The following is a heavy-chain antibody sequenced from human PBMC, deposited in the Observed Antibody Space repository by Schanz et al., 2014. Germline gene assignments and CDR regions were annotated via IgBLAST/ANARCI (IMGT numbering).Heavy chain of an antibody. CDR1: GFAFSSFA. CDR2: ISGSGGST. Sequence: EVHLVESGGGLVQPGGSLRLSCVASGFAFSSFAMTWVRQAPGKGLEWVSAISGSGGSTYYADSVKGRFTISRDNSRDTVYLQMNSLRADDTAMYYCARWFLIRGVILDSWGQGTLVTVSS. D-gene: IGHD3-10*01. CDR3: ARWFLIRGVILDS. J-gene: IGHJ4*02. V-gene: IGHV3-23*04.